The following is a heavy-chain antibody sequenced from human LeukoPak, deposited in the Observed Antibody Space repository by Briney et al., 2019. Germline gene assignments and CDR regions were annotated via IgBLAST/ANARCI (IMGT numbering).Heavy chain of an antibody. Sequence: SETLSLTCTVSGGSISSSSYFWGWIRQPPGKGLEWIGEINHSGSTNYNPSLKSRVTISVDTSKNQFSLKLSSVTAADTAVYYCARHWVYSSGYRRFDYWGQGTLVTVSS. CDR2: INHSGST. J-gene: IGHJ4*02. V-gene: IGHV4-39*01. CDR3: ARHWVYSSGYRRFDY. CDR1: GGSISSSSYF. D-gene: IGHD3-22*01.